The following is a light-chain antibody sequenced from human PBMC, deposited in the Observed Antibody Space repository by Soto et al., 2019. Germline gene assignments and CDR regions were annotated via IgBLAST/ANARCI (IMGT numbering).Light chain of an antibody. CDR2: WAS. CDR3: QQFFTTPLT. CDR1: QSILYRSNGKEY. J-gene: IGKJ4*01. V-gene: IGKV4-1*01. Sequence: DIVMTQSPDSLSVSLGERATINCKPSQSILYRSNGKEYLAWYQQKPGHPPKLLIYWASTRESGVPDRFRGSGSGTDFTLTISILQDADGAVYYCQQFFTTPLTFCGGTRVEI.